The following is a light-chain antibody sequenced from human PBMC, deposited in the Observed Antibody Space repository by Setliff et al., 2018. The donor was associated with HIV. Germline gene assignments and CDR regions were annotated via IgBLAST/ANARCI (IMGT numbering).Light chain of an antibody. V-gene: IGLV2-14*01. J-gene: IGLJ1*01. CDR3: TSYTTSSAPLV. Sequence: QSVLTQPASVSGSPGQSITISCTGSSSDIGTYNFVSWYQQYPGKAPKVVIYEVSIRLSGVSNRFSGSKSGNTASLTISGLQPEDDADYYCTSYTTSSAPLVFGSGTKVT. CDR2: EVS. CDR1: SSDIGTYNF.